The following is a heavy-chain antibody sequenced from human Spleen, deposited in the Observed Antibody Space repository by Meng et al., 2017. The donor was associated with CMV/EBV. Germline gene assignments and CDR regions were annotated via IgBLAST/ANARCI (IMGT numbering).Heavy chain of an antibody. Sequence: SETLSLTCTVSGGSVSSGSYYWSWIRQPPGKGLEWIGYISYSGKTDYIPSLKSRVTIVADTSKNQFSLKLSSATAADSAVYYCARDILEHNAFDMWGQGTMVTVSS. V-gene: IGHV4-61*01. CDR3: ARDILEHNAFDM. D-gene: IGHD1/OR15-1a*01. J-gene: IGHJ3*02. CDR1: GGSVSSGSYY. CDR2: ISYSGKT.